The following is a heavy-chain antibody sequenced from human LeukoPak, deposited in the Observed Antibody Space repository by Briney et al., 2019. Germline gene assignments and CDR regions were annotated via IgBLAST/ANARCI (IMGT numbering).Heavy chain of an antibody. V-gene: IGHV3-33*06. J-gene: IGHJ4*02. Sequence: PGGSLRLSCAASGFTFSSYAMHWVRQAPGKGLEWVAVICYDASNKYYADSVKGRFSISRDNSKNTLYLELNSLRVEDMATFYCAKGQELDDGVFDSWGQGTTVTVSS. CDR1: GFTFSSYA. D-gene: IGHD1-1*01. CDR2: ICYDASNK. CDR3: AKGQELDDGVFDS.